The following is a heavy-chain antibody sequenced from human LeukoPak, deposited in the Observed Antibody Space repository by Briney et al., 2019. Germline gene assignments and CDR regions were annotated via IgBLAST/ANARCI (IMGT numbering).Heavy chain of an antibody. V-gene: IGHV4-59*01. CDR3: ASLDSGSYFGRGAFDI. CDR2: IYYSGST. CDR1: CGSINIYY. Sequence: AETLSLTCTLSCGSINIYYWSWIPQPPGKGLEWLGYIYYSGSTNYNPSLKSRVTISVDTSKNQFSLKLSSVTAADTAVYYCASLDSGSYFGRGAFDIWGQGTMVTVSS. D-gene: IGHD1-26*01. J-gene: IGHJ3*02.